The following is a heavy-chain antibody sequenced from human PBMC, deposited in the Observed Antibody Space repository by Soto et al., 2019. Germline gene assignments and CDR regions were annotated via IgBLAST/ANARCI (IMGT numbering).Heavy chain of an antibody. V-gene: IGHV4-34*01. CDR2: INHSGST. J-gene: IGHJ4*02. CDR1: GGSFSGYY. Sequence: SETLSLTCAVYGGSFSGYYWSWIRQPPGKGLEWIGEINHSGSTNYNPPLKSRVTISVDTSKNQFSLKLSSVTAADTAVYYCARIGAHDSSGYFDYWGQGTLVTVSS. CDR3: ARIGAHDSSGYFDY. D-gene: IGHD3-22*01.